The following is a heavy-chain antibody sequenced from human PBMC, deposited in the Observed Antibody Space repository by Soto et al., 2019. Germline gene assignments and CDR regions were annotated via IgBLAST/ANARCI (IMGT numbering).Heavy chain of an antibody. CDR1: GDSVSSNIAA. D-gene: IGHD6-6*01. V-gene: IGHV6-1*01. CDR2: TYYRSKWYN. CDR3: ARDGNRIAARRGFLFDY. J-gene: IGHJ4*02. Sequence: SQTLSLTCAISGDSVSSNIAAWNWIRQSPSRGLEWLGSTYYRSKWYNNYAVSVKRRITTNPDTSKNQSSLQLHSVPTADTAVYYCARDGNRIAARRGFLFDYWGQGTLVTVSS.